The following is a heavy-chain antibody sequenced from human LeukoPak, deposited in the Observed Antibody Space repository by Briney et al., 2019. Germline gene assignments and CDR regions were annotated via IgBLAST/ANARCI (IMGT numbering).Heavy chain of an antibody. J-gene: IGHJ4*02. CDR1: GGSISSGGYY. D-gene: IGHD6-6*01. CDR2: VYYSGST. V-gene: IGHV4-31*03. Sequence: PSQTLSLTCTVSGGSISSGGYYWSWIRQHPGKGLEWIGYVYYSGSTYYNPSLKGRVTISVDPSENQFSLKLSSVTAADTAVYYCARDSHGYSSSSHLGYWGQGTLVTVSS. CDR3: ARDSHGYSSSSHLGY.